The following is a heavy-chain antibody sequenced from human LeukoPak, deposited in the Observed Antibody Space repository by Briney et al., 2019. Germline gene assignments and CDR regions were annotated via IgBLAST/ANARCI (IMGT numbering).Heavy chain of an antibody. Sequence: GGSLRLSCAASGFTFSRYSMNWVRQAPGKGLEWVSSISSSSSYIYYAGSLKGRFTISRDNAKNSLYLQMNSLRAEDTAVYYCARDYGGSSPFDYWGQGTLVTVSS. CDR3: ARDYGGSSPFDY. J-gene: IGHJ4*02. D-gene: IGHD4-23*01. V-gene: IGHV3-21*01. CDR1: GFTFSRYS. CDR2: ISSSSSYI.